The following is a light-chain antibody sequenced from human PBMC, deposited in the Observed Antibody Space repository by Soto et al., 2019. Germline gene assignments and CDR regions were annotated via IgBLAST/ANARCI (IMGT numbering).Light chain of an antibody. V-gene: IGLV2-14*01. CDR3: SSYTTSSTPSYV. J-gene: IGLJ1*01. Sequence: QSVLTQPASVSGSPGQSITISCTGTSSDVGGYNYVSWYQHHPGKAPKLIIYEVSNRPSGVSNRFSGSSSDNTASLTISGLLPDDEADYYCSSYTTSSTPSYVFGTGTKV. CDR1: SSDVGGYNY. CDR2: EVS.